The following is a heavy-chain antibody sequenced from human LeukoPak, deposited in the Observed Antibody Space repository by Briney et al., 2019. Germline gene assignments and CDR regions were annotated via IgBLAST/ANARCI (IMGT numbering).Heavy chain of an antibody. J-gene: IGHJ3*02. Sequence: QPGGSLRLSCAASGFTFSSYAMSWVRQAPGKGLEWVSVIYSGGTTYYADSVKGRFTISRDNSNNTLYLQMNSLRAEDTAVYYCARGPVTRFGIWGQGTMVTVSS. V-gene: IGHV3-53*01. CDR1: GFTFSSYA. D-gene: IGHD4-17*01. CDR3: ARGPVTRFGI. CDR2: IYSGGTT.